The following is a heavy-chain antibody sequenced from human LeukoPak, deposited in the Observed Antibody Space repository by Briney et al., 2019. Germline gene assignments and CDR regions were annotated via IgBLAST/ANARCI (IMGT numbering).Heavy chain of an antibody. J-gene: IGHJ4*02. Sequence: PSLKVSCKASGNTLTSYVIGGVRQAPGQGLEWMGWISAYNGNTNYAQKLQGRVTMTTDTSTSTAYMELRSLRSDDTAVYYCARDGLYGFDYWGQGTLVTVSS. CDR3: ARDGLYGFDY. CDR2: ISAYNGNT. V-gene: IGHV1-18*01. D-gene: IGHD4-17*01. CDR1: GNTLTSYV.